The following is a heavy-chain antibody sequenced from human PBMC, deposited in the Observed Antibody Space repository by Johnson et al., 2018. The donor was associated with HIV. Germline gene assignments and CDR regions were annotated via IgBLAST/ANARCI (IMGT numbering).Heavy chain of an antibody. D-gene: IGHD4-17*01. J-gene: IGHJ3*01. CDR2: INWNGGST. CDR1: GFTFDDYG. CDR3: ARESTPWGGDYVGYSFDL. V-gene: IGHV3-20*04. Sequence: VQLVESGGGVVRPGGSLRLSCAASGFTFDDYGMSWVRQAPGKGLEWVSGINWNGGSTGYADSVKGRFTISRNNAKKLLYIQMSGLTGEDTATYYCARESTPWGGDYVGYSFDLWGQGTTVTVTS.